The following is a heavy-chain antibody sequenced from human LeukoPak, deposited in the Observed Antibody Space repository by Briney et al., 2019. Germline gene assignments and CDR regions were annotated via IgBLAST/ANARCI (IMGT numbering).Heavy chain of an antibody. V-gene: IGHV3-30-3*01. Sequence: PGGSLRLSCAASGFSFSGYTMHWVRQAPGKGLEWVALISSDGSNKFFADSVKGRFTISRDNSKNTLFLQVNSLRVEDTALYYCVRSYILVWFGDTPAGTFDIWGQGTMVTVSS. J-gene: IGHJ3*02. CDR3: VRSYILVWFGDTPAGTFDI. CDR2: ISSDGSNK. D-gene: IGHD3-10*01. CDR1: GFSFSGYT.